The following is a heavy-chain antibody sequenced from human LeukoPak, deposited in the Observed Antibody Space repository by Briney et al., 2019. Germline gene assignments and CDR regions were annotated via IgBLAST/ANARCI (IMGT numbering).Heavy chain of an antibody. J-gene: IGHJ4*02. CDR3: AKDPASYEYYFDY. CDR2: ISASAGTT. CDR1: GFTFSGYA. V-gene: IGHV3-23*01. Sequence: GGSLRLSCAASGFTFSGYAMSWVRQAPGKGLEWVSAISASAGTTYYADSVKGRFTISRDNSKNTLDLQMNSLRAEDTAVYYCAKDPASYEYYFDYWGQGTLVTVSS. D-gene: IGHD5-12*01.